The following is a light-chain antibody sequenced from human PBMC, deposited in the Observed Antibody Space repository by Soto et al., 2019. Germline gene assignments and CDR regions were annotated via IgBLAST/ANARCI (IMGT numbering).Light chain of an antibody. CDR3: QQHCAWPLT. CDR2: GAS. V-gene: IGKV3D-15*03. Sequence: EIVMTQSPATLSVSPGERATLFCRASQGVRSNFLAWYQQKPGQAPSLLIYGASIRATGIPARFSGSGSGTEFTLSINILQSEDFAVYYCQQHCAWPLTFGGGSKVDIK. CDR1: QGVRSN. J-gene: IGKJ4*01.